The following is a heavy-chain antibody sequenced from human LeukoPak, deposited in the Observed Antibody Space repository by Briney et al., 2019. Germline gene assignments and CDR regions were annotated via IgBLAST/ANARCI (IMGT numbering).Heavy chain of an antibody. CDR1: GGPISSHY. CDR2: IYYSRST. V-gene: IGHV4-59*11. Sequence: SETLPLTCTVPGGPISSHYWSWIRQPPGKGLEWDGHIYYSRSTNYSPALESRVSISVDTSKNQFSLKLSSVTAADTAVYYCARVTGGSYYDFWSGYPHYFDYWGQGTLVTVSS. D-gene: IGHD3-3*01. CDR3: ARVTGGSYYDFWSGYPHYFDY. J-gene: IGHJ4*02.